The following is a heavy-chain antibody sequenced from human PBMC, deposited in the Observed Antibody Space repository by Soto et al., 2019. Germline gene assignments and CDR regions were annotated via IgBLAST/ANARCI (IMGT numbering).Heavy chain of an antibody. CDR2: IHYGGNA. D-gene: IGHD2-21*02. Sequence: SETLSLTCTVSGGSVNTYNLFWAWVRQPPGKGLEWIASIHYGGNAYYSPSLTTRVTISRDTSKNRVSLELRSVTAADTAVYYCARAYCGTDCSLDYWGQGTLVTVSS. V-gene: IGHV4-39*01. CDR1: GGSVNTYNLF. J-gene: IGHJ4*02. CDR3: ARAYCGTDCSLDY.